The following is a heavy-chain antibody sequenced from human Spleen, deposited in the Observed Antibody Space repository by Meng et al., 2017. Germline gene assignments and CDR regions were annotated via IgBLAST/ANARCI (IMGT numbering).Heavy chain of an antibody. Sequence: GESLKISCAASGFTFSSYAMHWVRQPPGKGLEWVANIKQDGSQKYYVDSVKGRFTISRDNAKNSLYLQMNSLRGEDSAIYFCASEVQPKEAKNAFDIWGQGTMVTVSS. CDR1: GFTFSSYA. CDR2: IKQDGSQK. V-gene: IGHV3-7*01. CDR3: ASEVQPKEAKNAFDI. J-gene: IGHJ3*02. D-gene: IGHD5-18*01.